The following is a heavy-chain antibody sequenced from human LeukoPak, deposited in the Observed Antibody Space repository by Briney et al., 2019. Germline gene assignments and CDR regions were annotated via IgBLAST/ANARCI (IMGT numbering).Heavy chain of an antibody. CDR2: INPNSGGT. J-gene: IGHJ4*02. CDR3: ARVTRAYGDYLNYFDY. Sequence: ASVKVSCKASGYTFTGYYMHWVRQAPGQGLEWMGRINPNSGGTNYAQKFQGRVTMTRDTSISTAYMELSRLRSDDTAVYYCARVTRAYGDYLNYFDYGGKGTLFPVP. D-gene: IGHD4-17*01. V-gene: IGHV1-2*06. CDR1: GYTFTGYY.